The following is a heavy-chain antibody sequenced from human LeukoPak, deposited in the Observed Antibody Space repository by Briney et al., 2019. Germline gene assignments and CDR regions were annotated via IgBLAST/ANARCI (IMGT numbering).Heavy chain of an antibody. D-gene: IGHD3-3*01. CDR3: AKDQSNFWSGYLDY. J-gene: IGHJ4*02. CDR2: ISGSGGST. Sequence: HPGGSLRLSCAASGFTFSSYAMSWVRQAPGKGLEWVSAISGSGGSTYYADSVKGRFTISRDNSKNTLYLQMNSLRAEDTAVYYCAKDQSNFWSGYLDYWGQGTLVTVSS. V-gene: IGHV3-23*01. CDR1: GFTFSSYA.